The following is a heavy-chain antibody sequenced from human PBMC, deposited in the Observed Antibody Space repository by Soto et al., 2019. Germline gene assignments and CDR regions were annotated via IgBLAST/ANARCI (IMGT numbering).Heavy chain of an antibody. J-gene: IGHJ4*02. D-gene: IGHD4-17*01. CDR2: ISDSGGTT. Sequence: EVQLLESGGGLVQPGGSLRLSCAASGFTFSSYAMSWVRQAPGEGLEWVSAISDSGGTTYYADSVKGRFTISRDNSKNTLYLQMNSLGAEDTAVYSCAKLPYGDYGNFDYWGQGTLVTVSS. V-gene: IGHV3-23*01. CDR1: GFTFSSYA. CDR3: AKLPYGDYGNFDY.